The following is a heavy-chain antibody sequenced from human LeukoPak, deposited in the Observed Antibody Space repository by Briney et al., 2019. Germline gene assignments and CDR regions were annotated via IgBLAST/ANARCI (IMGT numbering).Heavy chain of an antibody. CDR1: GFTFSNFG. V-gene: IGHV3-23*01. CDR3: AELGITMIGGV. J-gene: IGHJ6*04. Sequence: GGTLRLSCAASGFTFSNFGMSWVRQAPGKGLEWVSVISGSGGSTYYADSVKGRFTISRDNAKNSLYLQMNSLRAEDTAVYYCAELGITMIGGVWGKGTTVTISS. CDR2: ISGSGGST. D-gene: IGHD3-10*02.